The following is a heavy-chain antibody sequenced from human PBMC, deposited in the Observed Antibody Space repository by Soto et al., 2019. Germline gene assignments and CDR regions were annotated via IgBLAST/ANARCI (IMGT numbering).Heavy chain of an antibody. V-gene: IGHV4-39*01. Sequence: QLQLQESGPGLVKPSETLSLTCSVSGDSISSSSYYWGWIRQPPGKGLEWIGTINYSGSTYYNPSLKMRATISVHTSKNQFSLKVSSVTAADTAVYYCAGLYGDYVPYWGQGILVSVSS. J-gene: IGHJ4*02. CDR1: GDSISSSSYY. CDR3: AGLYGDYVPY. D-gene: IGHD4-17*01. CDR2: INYSGST.